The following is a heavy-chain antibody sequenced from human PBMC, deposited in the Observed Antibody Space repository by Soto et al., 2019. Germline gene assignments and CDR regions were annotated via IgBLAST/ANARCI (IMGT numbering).Heavy chain of an antibody. V-gene: IGHV4-4*02. J-gene: IGHJ3*01. Sequence: QVQLQESGPGLVKPSGTLSLTCAVSGGSISSSNCWSWVRQPPGKGLEWIGEIYHSGSTSYNPSLNIRVAISVDKSKNHCSLKLTSVTAADTAVYYCARGDSTTMGAFDVWGQGTMATVSS. CDR2: IYHSGST. CDR3: ARGDSTTMGAFDV. D-gene: IGHD2-2*01. CDR1: GGSISSSNC.